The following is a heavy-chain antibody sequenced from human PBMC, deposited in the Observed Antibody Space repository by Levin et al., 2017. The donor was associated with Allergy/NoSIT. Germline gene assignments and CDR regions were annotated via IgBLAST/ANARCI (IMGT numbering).Heavy chain of an antibody. CDR2: ISGSGGST. V-gene: IGHV3-23*01. CDR1: GFTFSSYA. J-gene: IGHJ4*02. CDR3: ATDMVVVPEDY. Sequence: LSLTCAASGFTFSSYAMSWVRQAPGKGLEWVSAISGSGGSTYYADSVKGRFTISRDNSKNTLYLQMNSLRAEDTAVYYCATDMVVVPEDYWGQGTLVTVSS. D-gene: IGHD2-15*01.